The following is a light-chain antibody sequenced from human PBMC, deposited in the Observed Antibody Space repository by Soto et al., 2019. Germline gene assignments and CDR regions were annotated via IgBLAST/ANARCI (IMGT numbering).Light chain of an antibody. J-gene: IGLJ1*01. Sequence: QSALTQPASVSGSPGQSITISCTGTSSDVGGYNYVSWYQQHTGKAPKLMIYDVSNRPSGVSNRFSGSKSGNTASLTISGLQAEDEADYSCSSYTSSSTLVFGTGTKLTVL. CDR1: SSDVGGYNY. CDR3: SSYTSSSTLV. V-gene: IGLV2-14*01. CDR2: DVS.